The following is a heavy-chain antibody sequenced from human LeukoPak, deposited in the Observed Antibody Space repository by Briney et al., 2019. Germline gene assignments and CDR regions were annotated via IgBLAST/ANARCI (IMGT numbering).Heavy chain of an antibody. CDR3: ARAPTVLVGYCSSSSCRADY. J-gene: IGHJ4*02. Sequence: GGSLRLSCAASGFTFSSYWMSWVRQAPGKGLEWVANIKQDGSEKYYVDSVKGRFTISRDNAKNSLYLQMNSLRVEDTAVYYCARAPTVLVGYCSSSSCRADYWGQGTLVTVSS. CDR2: IKQDGSEK. CDR1: GFTFSSYW. V-gene: IGHV3-7*01. D-gene: IGHD2-2*01.